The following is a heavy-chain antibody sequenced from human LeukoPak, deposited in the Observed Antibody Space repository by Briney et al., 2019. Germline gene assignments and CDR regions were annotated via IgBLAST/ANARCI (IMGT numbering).Heavy chain of an antibody. Sequence: EASVKVSCKASGYTFTGYYMHWVRQAPGQGLEWMGWINPNSGGTNYAQKFQGRVTMTRDTSISTAYMELSSLRSDDTAVYYCARDNEGGYDYDLTFDCWGQGALVTVSS. CDR2: INPNSGGT. V-gene: IGHV1-2*02. CDR1: GYTFTGYY. CDR3: ARDNEGGYDYDLTFDC. D-gene: IGHD5-18*01. J-gene: IGHJ4*02.